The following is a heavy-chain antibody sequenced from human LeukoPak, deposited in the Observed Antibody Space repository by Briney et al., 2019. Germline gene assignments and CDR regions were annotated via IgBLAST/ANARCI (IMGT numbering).Heavy chain of an antibody. CDR3: ARGPDTAMVPDDY. V-gene: IGHV1-2*02. CDR1: GYTFTGYY. D-gene: IGHD5-18*01. CDR2: INPNSGGT. Sequence: ASVKVSCKASGYTFTGYYMHWVRQAPGQGLEWMGWINPNSGGTNYAQKFQGRVTMTRDTSISTAYMELSRLRSDDTAVYYCARGPDTAMVPDDYWGQGTLVTVSS. J-gene: IGHJ4*02.